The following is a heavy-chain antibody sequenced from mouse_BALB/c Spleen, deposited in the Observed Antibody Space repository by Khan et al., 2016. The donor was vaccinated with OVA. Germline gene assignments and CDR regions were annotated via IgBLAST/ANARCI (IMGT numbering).Heavy chain of an antibody. CDR3: ARLRFSAPAAWFAY. CDR2: INNGGSYT. Sequence: EMQLVESGGDLVKPGGSLKLSCEASGFTFSSYGMSWVRQTPDKRLEWVATINNGGSYTYYPDSVKGRLTISRDNAKNTLYLKLRRLKSEDTAMYYCARLRFSAPAAWFAYWGQGTLVTVSA. D-gene: IGHD6-1*01. J-gene: IGHJ3*01. V-gene: IGHV5-6*01. CDR1: GFTFSSYG.